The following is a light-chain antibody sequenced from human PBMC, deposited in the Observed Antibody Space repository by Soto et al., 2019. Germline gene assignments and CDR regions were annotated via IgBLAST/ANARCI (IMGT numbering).Light chain of an antibody. CDR2: GAS. CDR1: QSVSSN. CDR3: QQYNNWPLT. J-gene: IGKJ5*01. V-gene: IGKV3-15*01. Sequence: EIVLAQSPSTLSVSPWQRATLSCRASQSVSSNLAWYQQKPGQAPRLLISGASARATGVPARFSGSGSGTEFTLTISSLQSEDFAVYYCQQYNNWPLTFGQGTRLEIK.